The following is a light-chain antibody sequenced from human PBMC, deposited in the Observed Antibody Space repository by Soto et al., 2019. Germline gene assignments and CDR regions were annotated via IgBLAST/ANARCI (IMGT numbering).Light chain of an antibody. V-gene: IGKV3-15*01. CDR2: SAS. J-gene: IGKJ1*01. CDR1: QRVSSN. Sequence: EIVMTHSPATLSVSPWEIATLSCRASQRVSSNLAWYQQKPGQAPRPLIYSASRRATGFPGRFSGSGSGTDFTLTISSLQSEDLAVYYCQQYNNWPWTFGQGTKVDIK. CDR3: QQYNNWPWT.